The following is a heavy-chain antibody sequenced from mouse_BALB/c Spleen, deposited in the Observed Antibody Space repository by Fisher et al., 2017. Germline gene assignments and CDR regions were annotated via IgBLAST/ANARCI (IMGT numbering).Heavy chain of an antibody. V-gene: IGHV5-6-5*01. J-gene: IGHJ1*01. Sequence: DRFTISRDNARNILYLQMSSLRSEDTAMYYCARGEAKFITTAWYFDVWGAGTTVTVSS. CDR3: ARGEAKFITTAWYFDV. D-gene: IGHD1-2*01.